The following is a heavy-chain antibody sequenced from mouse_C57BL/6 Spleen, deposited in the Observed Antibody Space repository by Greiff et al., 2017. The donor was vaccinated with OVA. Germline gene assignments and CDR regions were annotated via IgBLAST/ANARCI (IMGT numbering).Heavy chain of an antibody. D-gene: IGHD1-1*01. CDR2: LTPNNGGT. CDR1: GYTFTDYN. Sequence: EVQLQQSGPELVKPGASVKIPCKASGYTFTDYNMDWVKQSHGKSLEWIGDLTPNNGGTIYNQKFKGKATLTVDKSSSTAYMELRSLTSEDTAVYYCARGGYGSSYGAMDYWGQGTSVTVSS. CDR3: ARGGYGSSYGAMDY. V-gene: IGHV1-18*01. J-gene: IGHJ4*01.